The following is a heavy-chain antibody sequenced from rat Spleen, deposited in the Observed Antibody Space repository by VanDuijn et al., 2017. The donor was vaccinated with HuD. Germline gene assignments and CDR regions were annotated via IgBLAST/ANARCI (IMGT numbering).Heavy chain of an antibody. CDR2: ISYDGNTT. Sequence: EVQLVESNGGLVQPGRSLKLSCAASGFTFSDNYMAWVRQAPTKGLEWVATISYDGNTTYYRDSVKGRFTISRENAKSTLYLQMDSLRSEDTAIYYCTRHFSPADYYSSFPVLYWGQGTLVTVSS. CDR1: GFTFSDNY. D-gene: IGHD1-2*01. V-gene: IGHV5-7*01. J-gene: IGHJ3*01. CDR3: TRHFSPADYYSSFPVLY.